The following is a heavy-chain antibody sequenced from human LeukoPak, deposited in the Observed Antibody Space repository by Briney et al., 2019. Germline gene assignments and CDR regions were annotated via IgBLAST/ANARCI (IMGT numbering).Heavy chain of an antibody. CDR2: LYHTGST. CDR3: ARAGALRGPFDY. V-gene: IGHV4-38-2*02. CDR1: GYSISSGYY. D-gene: IGHD5-12*01. Sequence: SETLSLTCTVSGYSISSGYYWGWIRQPPGKGLEWIGSLYHTGSTYNNPSLRSRVTISVDTSKNQFSLKVSSVTAADTAVYYCARAGALRGPFDYWGQGTLVTVSS. J-gene: IGHJ4*02.